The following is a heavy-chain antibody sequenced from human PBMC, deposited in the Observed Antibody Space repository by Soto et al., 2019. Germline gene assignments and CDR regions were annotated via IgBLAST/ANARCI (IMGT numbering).Heavy chain of an antibody. CDR2: IYHGGSA. CDR3: ARVGPWVPYYYGSSPYTFENWFDP. V-gene: IGHV4-38-2*01. D-gene: IGHD3-22*01. CDR1: GYSISRGYY. Sequence: PSETLSLTCAVSGYSISRGYYWGLLRQPPGKGLECIGSIYHGGSAYYNPSLNSRVTLSIDMTNNHVSLILNSVTAADTAVYYCARVGPWVPYYYGSSPYTFENWFDPWGQGTLVTVSS. J-gene: IGHJ5*02.